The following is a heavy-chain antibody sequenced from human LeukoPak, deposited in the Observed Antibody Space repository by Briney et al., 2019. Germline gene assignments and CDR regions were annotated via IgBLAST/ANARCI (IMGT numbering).Heavy chain of an antibody. D-gene: IGHD3-10*01. J-gene: IGHJ3*02. CDR3: ATGSGSGSYYNWDAFDI. CDR2: FDPEDGET. Sequence: ASVKVSCKVSGYTLTELSTHWVRQAPGKGLEWMGGFDPEDGETIYAQKFQGRVTMTEDTSTDTAYMELSSLRSGDTAVYYCATGSGSGSYYNWDAFDIWGQGTMVTVSS. CDR1: GYTLTELS. V-gene: IGHV1-24*01.